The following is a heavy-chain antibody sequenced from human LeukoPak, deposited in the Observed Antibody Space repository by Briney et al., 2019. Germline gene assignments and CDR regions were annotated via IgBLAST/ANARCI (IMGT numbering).Heavy chain of an antibody. CDR1: GFTFGDYG. CDR3: ARGGRGYEDAFDI. Sequence: GGSPRLSCAASGFTFGDYGMSWVRQAPGKGLEWVSSISSSSLFIYYADSLKGRFTISRDNAKNSLYLQMNSLRAEDTAVYYCARGGRGYEDAFDIWGQGTMVTVSS. V-gene: IGHV3-21*01. CDR2: ISSSSLFI. J-gene: IGHJ3*02. D-gene: IGHD3-22*01.